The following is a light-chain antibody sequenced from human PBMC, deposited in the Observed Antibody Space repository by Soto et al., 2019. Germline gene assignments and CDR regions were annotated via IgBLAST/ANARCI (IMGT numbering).Light chain of an antibody. CDR1: QSISSS. CDR3: QQKYSTPPGT. J-gene: IGKJ5*01. Sequence: IQPTYFSFSLTDPLGDSHTNTCQASQSISSSLNWYQQQPGKAPKLLIYAASSLQSGGPSRFSGSGSGTDFSLTISSRQPEDFSTYYYQQKYSTPPGTFGQGTRLEIK. V-gene: IGKV1-39*01. CDR2: AAS.